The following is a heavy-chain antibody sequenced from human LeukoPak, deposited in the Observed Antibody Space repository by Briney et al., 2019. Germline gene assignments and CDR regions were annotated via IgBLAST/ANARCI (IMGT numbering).Heavy chain of an antibody. Sequence: GGSLRLSCVASGFTFSNYSMNWVRQAPGKGLEWVAYISSTSRTIYYADSVKGRFTISRDNSKNTLYLQMNILRAEDTAVYYCAKSLLWLVDNFDYWGQGTLVTVSS. CDR3: AKSLLWLVDNFDY. D-gene: IGHD6-19*01. CDR2: ISSTSRTI. V-gene: IGHV3-48*01. CDR1: GFTFSNYS. J-gene: IGHJ4*02.